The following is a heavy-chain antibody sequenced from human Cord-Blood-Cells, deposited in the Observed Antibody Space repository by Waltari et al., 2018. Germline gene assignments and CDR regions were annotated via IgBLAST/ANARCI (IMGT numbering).Heavy chain of an antibody. J-gene: IGHJ4*02. CDR3: TRWGRDGYNFDY. Sequence: EVQLVESGGGLVQPGGSFKLSCSASGSTFSGSAMHCVRQASGKGLEWVGRIRSKANSYATAYAASVKGRFTISRDDSKNTAYLQMNSLKTEDTAVYYCTRWGRDGYNFDYWGQGTLVTVSS. V-gene: IGHV3-73*02. CDR1: GSTFSGSA. D-gene: IGHD5-12*01. CDR2: IRSKANSYAT.